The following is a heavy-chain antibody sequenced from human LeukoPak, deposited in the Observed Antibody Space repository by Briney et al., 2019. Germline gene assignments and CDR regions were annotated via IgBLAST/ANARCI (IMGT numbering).Heavy chain of an antibody. D-gene: IGHD6-19*01. CDR3: AKDAEWLVTALDY. CDR2: IYYSGST. Sequence: SETLSLTCTVSGGSISSSSYYWGWIRQPPGKGLEWIGSIYYSGSTYYNPSLKSRVTISVDTSKNQFSLKLSSVTAADTAVYYCAKDAEWLVTALDYWGQGTLVTVSS. V-gene: IGHV4-39*02. CDR1: GGSISSSSYY. J-gene: IGHJ4*02.